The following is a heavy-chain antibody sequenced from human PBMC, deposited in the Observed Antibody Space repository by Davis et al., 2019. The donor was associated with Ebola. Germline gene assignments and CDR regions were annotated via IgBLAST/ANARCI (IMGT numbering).Heavy chain of an antibody. D-gene: IGHD1-26*01. J-gene: IGHJ6*02. CDR1: GFTFSSYG. Sequence: PGGSLRLSCAASGFTFSSYGMHWVRQAPGKGLEWVAVIWHDGSNKYYADSVKGRFTISRDNSKNTLYLQMNSLRAEDTAVYYCARDPAAARGYYGMDVWGQGTTVTVSS. V-gene: IGHV3-33*01. CDR3: ARDPAAARGYYGMDV. CDR2: IWHDGSNK.